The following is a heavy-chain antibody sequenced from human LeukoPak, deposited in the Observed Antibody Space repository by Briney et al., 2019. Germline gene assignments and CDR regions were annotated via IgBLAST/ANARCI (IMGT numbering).Heavy chain of an antibody. V-gene: IGHV3-20*04. CDR2: INWNGGST. CDR3: ARVARYCSGGSCYSNYYYMDV. CDR1: GFTFDDYG. D-gene: IGHD2-15*01. Sequence: PGGSLRLSCAASGFTFDDYGMSWVRQAPGKGLEWVSGINWNGGSTGHADSVKGRFTISRDNAKNSLYLQMNSLRAEDTASYYCARVARYCSGGSCYSNYYYMDVWSKGTTVTVSS. J-gene: IGHJ6*03.